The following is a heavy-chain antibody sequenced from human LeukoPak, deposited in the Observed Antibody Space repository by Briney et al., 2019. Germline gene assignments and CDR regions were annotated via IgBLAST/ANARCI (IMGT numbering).Heavy chain of an antibody. CDR3: ASLIWFGELLDY. D-gene: IGHD3-10*01. V-gene: IGHV3-11*01. Sequence: GGSLRLSCAASEFTFSDYYMSWIRQAPGKGLEWVSYISYSGDTIYYADSVKGRFTVSRDNAKNSPYLQMNSLRAEDTAVYYCASLIWFGELLDYWGQGTLVTVSS. CDR2: ISYSGDTI. J-gene: IGHJ4*02. CDR1: EFTFSDYY.